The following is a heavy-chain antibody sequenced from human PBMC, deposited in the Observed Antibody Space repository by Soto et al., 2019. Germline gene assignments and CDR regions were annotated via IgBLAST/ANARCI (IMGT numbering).Heavy chain of an antibody. Sequence: PTLSLTCAISGDSVSSNSAAWNWIRQSPSRGLEWLGRTYYRSKWYNDYAVSVKSRITINPDTSKNQFSLQLNSVTPEDTAVFYCARGGPAPFVGGDWVQPWGQRGLVPV. CDR1: GDSVSSNSAA. J-gene: IGHJ5*02. CDR3: ARGGPAPFVGGDWVQP. D-gene: IGHD3-16*01. CDR2: TYYRSKWYN. V-gene: IGHV6-1*01.